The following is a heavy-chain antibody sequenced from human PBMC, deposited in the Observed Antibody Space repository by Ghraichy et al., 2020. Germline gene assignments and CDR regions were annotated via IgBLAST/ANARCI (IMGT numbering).Heavy chain of an antibody. CDR2: INSSGGGT. CDR3: ARTYYQVLSVQFDY. CDR1: GFMFTSYY. J-gene: IGHJ4*02. V-gene: IGHV1-46*01. Sequence: ASVKVSCKASGFMFTSYYFHWVRQAPGQGLEWMGIINSSGGGTRYAQKFEGRVTMTTDTSTSTVYMELNSLRSEDTAVYYCARTYYQVLSVQFDYWGQGTLVTVSS. D-gene: IGHD3-9*01.